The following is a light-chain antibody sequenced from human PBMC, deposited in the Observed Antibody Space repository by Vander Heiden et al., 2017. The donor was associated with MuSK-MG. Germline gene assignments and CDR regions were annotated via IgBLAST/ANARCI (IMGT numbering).Light chain of an antibody. J-gene: IGKJ1*01. CDR2: QAS. Sequence: DIQMTQSPSTLSASVGDRVTITCRASQSMNDWLAWYQQKAGKAPKLLIYQASKLERGVPSRFSGSRYGKEFTLTISSRQPDDFATYYCQEDDNYAPTMFGQGTKVEIK. CDR1: QSMNDW. V-gene: IGKV1-5*03. CDR3: QEDDNYAPTM.